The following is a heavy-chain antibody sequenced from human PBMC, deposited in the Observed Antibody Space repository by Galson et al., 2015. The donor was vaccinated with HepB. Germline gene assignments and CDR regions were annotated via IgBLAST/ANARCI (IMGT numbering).Heavy chain of an antibody. V-gene: IGHV1-2*04. J-gene: IGHJ4*02. D-gene: IGHD1-1*01. CDR2: INPRTGGT. CDR3: ARVESCGKGFNY. CDR1: GYSFADYY. Sequence: SVKFSCKASGYSFADYYMHWVRQAPGQGPEWMGWINPRTGGTSYAQKFQGWVTMTADTSTNTVYMELSRLKSDDRGVYYCARVESCGKGFNYWGQGTLLTDST.